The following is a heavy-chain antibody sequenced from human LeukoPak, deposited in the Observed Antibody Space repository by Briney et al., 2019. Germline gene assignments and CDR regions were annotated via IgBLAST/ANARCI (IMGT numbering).Heavy chain of an antibody. CDR2: ISSSGSTI. CDR3: ASYYYYYGMDV. Sequence: GGSLRLSCAASGFTFSDYYMSWIRQAPGKGLEWVSYISSSGSTIYYADSVKGRFTISRDNAKNSLYLQMNSLRAEDTAAYYCASYYYYYGMDVWGQGTTVTVSS. V-gene: IGHV3-11*01. CDR1: GFTFSDYY. J-gene: IGHJ6*02.